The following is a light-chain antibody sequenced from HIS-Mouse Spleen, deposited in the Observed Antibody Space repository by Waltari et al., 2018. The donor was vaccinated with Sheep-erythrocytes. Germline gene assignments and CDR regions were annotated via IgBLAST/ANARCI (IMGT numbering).Light chain of an antibody. CDR2: QDS. Sequence: SYELTQPPSVSVSAGQTASITSSGDKLGDKYACWYQQKPGQSPVLVIYQDSKRPSGIPERFSGSNSGNTATLTISGTQAMDEADYYCQAWDSSTAWVFGGGTK. V-gene: IGLV3-1*01. CDR3: QAWDSSTAWV. J-gene: IGLJ3*02. CDR1: KLGDKY.